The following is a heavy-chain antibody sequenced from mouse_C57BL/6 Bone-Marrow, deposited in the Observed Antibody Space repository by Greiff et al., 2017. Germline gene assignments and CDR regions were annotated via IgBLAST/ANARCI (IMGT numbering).Heavy chain of an antibody. CDR2: ISNGSGST. Sequence: DVKLVESGGGLVQPGGSLKLSCAASGFTFSDYYMYWVRQTPEKRLEWVAYISNGSGSTYYPDTVKGRFTISRDNAKNTLSLQMSRLKSEDTALYYSASGPATVVERLAYYAMDYWGQGTSVTVSS. J-gene: IGHJ4*01. CDR1: GFTFSDYY. D-gene: IGHD1-1*01. V-gene: IGHV5-12*01. CDR3: ASGPATVVERLAYYAMDY.